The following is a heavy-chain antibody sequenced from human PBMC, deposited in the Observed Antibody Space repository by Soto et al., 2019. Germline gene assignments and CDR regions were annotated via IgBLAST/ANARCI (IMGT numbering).Heavy chain of an antibody. J-gene: IGHJ4*02. CDR2: INPNSGGT. CDR1: GYTFTGYY. Sequence: ASVKVSCKASGYTFTGYYMHWVRQAPGQGLEWMGWINPNSGGTNYAQKFQGRVTMTRDTSISTAYMELSRLRSDDTAVYYCARDRSDSWYYFDYWGQGTLVTVS. D-gene: IGHD2-15*01. CDR3: ARDRSDSWYYFDY. V-gene: IGHV1-2*02.